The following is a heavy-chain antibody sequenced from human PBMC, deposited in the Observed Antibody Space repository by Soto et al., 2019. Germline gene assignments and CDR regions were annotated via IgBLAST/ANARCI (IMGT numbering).Heavy chain of an antibody. CDR1: GYTFTGYY. CDR2: INPNSGGT. Sequence: SVKVSCKASGYTFTGYYMHWVRQAPGQGLEWMGWINPNSGGTNYAQKFQGWVTMTRDTSISTAYMELSRLRSDDTAVYYCAREYYYDSSGYYHYYYGMDVWGQGTTVTVSS. CDR3: AREYYYDSSGYYHYYYGMDV. V-gene: IGHV1-2*04. D-gene: IGHD3-22*01. J-gene: IGHJ6*02.